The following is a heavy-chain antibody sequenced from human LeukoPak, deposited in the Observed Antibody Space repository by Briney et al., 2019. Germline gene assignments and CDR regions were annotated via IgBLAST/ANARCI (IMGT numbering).Heavy chain of an antibody. CDR3: ARDGGNSYFDY. CDR2: VSSSGSTI. D-gene: IGHD4-23*01. J-gene: IGHJ4*02. CDR1: GFTFSDYY. Sequence: GGSLRLSCAASGFTFSDYYMGWIRQAPGKGLEWVSYVSSSGSTISYADSVKGRFTISRDNAKKSLFLQMNTLRAEDTAVYYCARDGGNSYFDYWGQGTLVAVSS. V-gene: IGHV3-11*01.